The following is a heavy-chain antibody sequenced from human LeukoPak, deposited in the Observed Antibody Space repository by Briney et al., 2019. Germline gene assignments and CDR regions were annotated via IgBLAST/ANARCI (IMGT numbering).Heavy chain of an antibody. D-gene: IGHD3-9*01. CDR1: GFTFSSYA. CDR2: ISGSGGST. J-gene: IGHJ4*02. V-gene: IGHV3-23*01. Sequence: GGSLRLSCAASGFTFSSYARSWVRQAPGKGLEWVSAISGSGGSTYYADSVKGRFTISRDNSKNTLYLQMNSLRAEDTAVYYCAKSYSLRYFDWLLSGYFDYWGQGTLVTVSS. CDR3: AKSYSLRYFDWLLSGYFDY.